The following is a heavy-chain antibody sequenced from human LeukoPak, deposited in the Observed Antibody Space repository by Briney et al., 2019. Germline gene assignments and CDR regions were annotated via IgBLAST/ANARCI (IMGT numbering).Heavy chain of an antibody. CDR3: AREPGGY. Sequence: SETLSLTSTVSGGSISSYYWGRIRQPPREGLEWIGYIYYSGSTNYNPSLKSRVTISVDTSKNQFSLKLSSVTAADTAVYYCAREPGGYWGQGTLVTVSS. CDR1: GGSISSYY. D-gene: IGHD1-14*01. J-gene: IGHJ4*02. V-gene: IGHV4-59*01. CDR2: IYYSGST.